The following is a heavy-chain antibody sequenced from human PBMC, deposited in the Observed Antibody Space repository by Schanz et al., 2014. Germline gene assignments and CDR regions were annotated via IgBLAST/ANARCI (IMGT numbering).Heavy chain of an antibody. D-gene: IGHD4-17*01. V-gene: IGHV3-74*01. CDR2: TSNDGSFT. CDR3: VRDTDYHFDY. J-gene: IGHJ4*02. CDR1: GFTFDTYA. Sequence: EVQLVESGGGLVQPGRSLRLSCAASGFTFDTYAVHWVRQAPGKGLEWVSRTSNDGSFTTFADSVKGRFTISRDNAKNTLYLQMNSLRAEDTAVYYCVRDTDYHFDYWGQGTLVTVSS.